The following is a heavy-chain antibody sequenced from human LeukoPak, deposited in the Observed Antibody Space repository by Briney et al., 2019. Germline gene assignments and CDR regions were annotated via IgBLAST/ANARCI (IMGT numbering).Heavy chain of an antibody. CDR1: GGSISSYY. Sequence: SETLSLTCTVSGGSISSYYWSWIRQPPGKGLEWIGFIFYSGTTNYNPSLKSRVTISVDTSKNQFSPKLSSVTAADTAVYYCARGGWSKFDYWGQGTLVTVPS. CDR3: ARGGWSKFDY. CDR2: IFYSGTT. V-gene: IGHV4-59*01. D-gene: IGHD3-3*01. J-gene: IGHJ4*02.